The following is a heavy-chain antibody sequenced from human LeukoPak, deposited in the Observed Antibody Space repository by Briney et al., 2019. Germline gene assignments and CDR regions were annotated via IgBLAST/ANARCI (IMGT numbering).Heavy chain of an antibody. CDR2: IYYSGSI. Sequence: PSETLSLTCTVSGASISSYYWSWIRQPPGKGLEWIGDIYYSGSIKYNPSLKSRVTMSVDTSKNQFSLKLSSVTAADTAVYYCARIAVPPGYYYGMDVWGQGTTVTVSS. CDR3: ARIAVPPGYYYGMDV. V-gene: IGHV4-59*08. D-gene: IGHD6-19*01. J-gene: IGHJ6*02. CDR1: GASISSYY.